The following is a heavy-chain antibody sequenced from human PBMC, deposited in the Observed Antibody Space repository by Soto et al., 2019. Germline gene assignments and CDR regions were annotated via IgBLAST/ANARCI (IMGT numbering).Heavy chain of an antibody. CDR1: GFTLTNYW. Sequence: GGSLRLSCVASGFTLTNYWMHWVRQVPGKGLVWVSRIDGVGTGTSYSDSVRGRFTISRDNAENTLHLQMDSLRAEDTAVYYCTRVFEYWGQGTPATVSS. J-gene: IGHJ4*02. CDR3: TRVFEY. CDR2: IDGVGTGT. V-gene: IGHV3-74*01.